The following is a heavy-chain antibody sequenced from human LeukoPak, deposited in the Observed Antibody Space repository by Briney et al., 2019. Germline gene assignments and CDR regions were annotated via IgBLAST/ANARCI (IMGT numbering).Heavy chain of an antibody. V-gene: IGHV1-69*13. CDR3: ARLPLRSIAVGYYGMDV. J-gene: IGHJ6*02. CDR2: TIPIFGTA. Sequence: SVKVSCKASGGTFSSYAISWVRQAPGQGLEWMGGTIPIFGTANYAQKFQGRVTITADESTSTAYMELSSLRSEDTAVYYCARLPLRSIAVGYYGMDVWGQGTTVTVSS. D-gene: IGHD6-6*01. CDR1: GGTFSSYA.